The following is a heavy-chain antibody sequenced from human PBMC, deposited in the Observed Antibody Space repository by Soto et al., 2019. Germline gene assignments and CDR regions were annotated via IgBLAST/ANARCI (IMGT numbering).Heavy chain of an antibody. CDR1: GFAFSSYA. D-gene: IGHD3-3*01. J-gene: IGHJ4*02. Sequence: GGSLRLSCAASGFAFSSYAMSWVRQAPGKGLEWVSAISGSGGSTYYADSVKGRFTISRDNSKNTLYLQMNGLRAEDTAVYYCAKDLAIFGVVITYFDYWGQGTLVTVSS. V-gene: IGHV3-23*01. CDR2: ISGSGGST. CDR3: AKDLAIFGVVITYFDY.